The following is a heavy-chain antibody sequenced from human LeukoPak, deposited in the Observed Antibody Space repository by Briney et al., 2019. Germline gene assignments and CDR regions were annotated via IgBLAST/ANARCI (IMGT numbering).Heavy chain of an antibody. CDR1: GYTFTSYY. V-gene: IGHV1-46*01. CDR2: INPSGGST. CDR3: ARDNSVEDTAWWFDP. D-gene: IGHD4-23*01. Sequence: ASVKVSCKASGYTFTSYYIHWVRQAPGQGLEWMGIINPSGGSTSYAQKFQGRVTMTRDMSTSTDYMELSSLRSEDTAVYYCARDNSVEDTAWWFDPWGQGTLVTVSS. J-gene: IGHJ5*02.